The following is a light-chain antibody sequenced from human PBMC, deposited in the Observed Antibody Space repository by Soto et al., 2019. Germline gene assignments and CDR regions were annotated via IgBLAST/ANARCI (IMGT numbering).Light chain of an antibody. CDR1: QSIGSS. CDR3: QQYYNFWT. V-gene: IGKV1-5*03. Sequence: DIQMTQSPSTLSASVGDTVTITCRASQSIGSSLAWYQQKPGEAPNLLIHKASNLESGVPSRFSGSESETEFTLTISSVQPDDFATYYCQQYYNFWTFGQGTKVEIK. J-gene: IGKJ1*01. CDR2: KAS.